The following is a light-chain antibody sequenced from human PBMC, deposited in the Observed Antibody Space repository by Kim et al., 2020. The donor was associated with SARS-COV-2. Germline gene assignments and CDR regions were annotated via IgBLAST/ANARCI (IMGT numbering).Light chain of an antibody. V-gene: IGLV1-40*01. CDR2: GNS. J-gene: IGLJ2*01. CDR3: QSYDTSLSGWL. Sequence: QSVLTQPPSVSGAPGQRVTISCTGSSSNIGAGYDVHWYQQLPGTAPKLLIYGNSNRPSGVPDRFSGSKSGTSASLAITGLQADDEADYYCQSYDTSLSGWLIGGENKLTVL. CDR1: SSNIGAGYD.